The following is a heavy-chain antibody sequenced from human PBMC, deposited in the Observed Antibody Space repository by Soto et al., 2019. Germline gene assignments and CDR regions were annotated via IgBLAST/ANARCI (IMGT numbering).Heavy chain of an antibody. Sequence: PGGSMSLSCAAAGVTFSSFIMNWVRQAPGKGLEWVSSISSSSSYIYYADSVKGRFTISRDNAKNSLYLQMNSLRAEDTAVYYCARAPTPDYCSGGSCYMSYYYYYMDVWGKGTTVTVSS. CDR2: ISSSSSYI. D-gene: IGHD2-15*01. CDR1: GVTFSSFI. V-gene: IGHV3-21*01. CDR3: ARAPTPDYCSGGSCYMSYYYYYMDV. J-gene: IGHJ6*03.